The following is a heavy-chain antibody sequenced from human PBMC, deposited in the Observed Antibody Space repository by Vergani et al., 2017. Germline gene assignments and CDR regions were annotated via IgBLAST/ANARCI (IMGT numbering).Heavy chain of an antibody. J-gene: IGHJ1*01. CDR1: GYTFTSYG. V-gene: IGHV1-69*04. D-gene: IGHD6-19*01. Sequence: QVQLVQSGAEVKKPGASVKVSCKASGYTFTSYGISWVRQAPGQGLEWMGRIIPILGIANYAQKFQGRVTITADKSTSTAYMELSSLRSEDTAVYYCAIAVAGAQAEYFQHWGQGTLVTVSS. CDR3: AIAVAGAQAEYFQH. CDR2: IIPILGIA.